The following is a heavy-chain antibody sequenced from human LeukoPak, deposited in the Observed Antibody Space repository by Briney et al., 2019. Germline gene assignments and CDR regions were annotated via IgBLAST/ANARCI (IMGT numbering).Heavy chain of an antibody. CDR2: ISYDGNNI. Sequence: PGGSLRLSCVASGFSFSNYGMHWVRQAPGKGPEWVAVISYDGNNIHYADSVRGRFTVPRDNSKNTLYLQMSSLRAEDTAVYYCAKMQWLATYAYWGQGTLVTVSS. V-gene: IGHV3-30*18. D-gene: IGHD6-19*01. CDR3: AKMQWLATYAY. CDR1: GFSFSNYG. J-gene: IGHJ4*02.